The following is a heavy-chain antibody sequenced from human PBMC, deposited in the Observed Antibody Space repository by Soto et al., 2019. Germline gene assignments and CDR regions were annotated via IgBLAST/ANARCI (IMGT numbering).Heavy chain of an antibody. Sequence: EVQLVESGGGLIQPGGSLRLSCAASGFTVSSNYMSWVRQAPGKGLEWVSVIYSGGSIYYADSVKGRFTISRDNSKNTLYLQMNSLRAEDTAVYYCARETVRGVRKFDYWGQGTLVTVSS. CDR3: ARETVRGVRKFDY. CDR1: GFTVSSNY. D-gene: IGHD3-10*01. J-gene: IGHJ4*02. CDR2: IYSGGSI. V-gene: IGHV3-53*01.